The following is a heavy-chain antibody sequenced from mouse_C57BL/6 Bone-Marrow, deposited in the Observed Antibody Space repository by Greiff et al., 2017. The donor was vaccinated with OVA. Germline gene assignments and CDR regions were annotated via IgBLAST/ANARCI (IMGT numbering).Heavy chain of an antibody. J-gene: IGHJ4*01. CDR2: IYPRSGNN. CDR1: GYTFTSYG. V-gene: IGHV1-81*01. CDR3: ARSRLLRSNYAMDY. Sequence: VKLKESGAELARPGASVKLSCKASGYTFTSYGISWVKQRTGQGLEWIGEIYPRSGNNYYNEKFKGKATLTADKSSSTAYMELRILTSEDSAVYFCARSRLLRSNYAMDYWGQGTSVTVSS. D-gene: IGHD1-1*01.